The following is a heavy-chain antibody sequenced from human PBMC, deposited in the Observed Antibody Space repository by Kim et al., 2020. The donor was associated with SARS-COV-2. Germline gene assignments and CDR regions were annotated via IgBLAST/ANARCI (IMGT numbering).Heavy chain of an antibody. V-gene: IGHV3-15*01. J-gene: IGHJ5*02. Sequence: GGSLRLSCVTSGFNFSDVYMSWVRQAPGKGLQWVGRIKTKMEGEATDYIAPVKGRFSISSDDSRNTLYLHMNGLMIEDTGVYYCTTGPDPWGQGSLVTVSS. CDR1: GFNFSDVY. CDR3: TTGPDP. CDR2: IKTKMEGEAT.